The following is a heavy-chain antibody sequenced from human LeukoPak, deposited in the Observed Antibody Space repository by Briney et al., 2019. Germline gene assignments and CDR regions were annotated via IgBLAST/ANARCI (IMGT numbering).Heavy chain of an antibody. CDR3: ARLDYGDYDAFDI. Sequence: SETLSLTCTVSGGSISSSSYYWGWIRQPPGQGLEWIGSIYYSGSTYYNPSLKSRVTISVDTSKNQFSLKLSSVTAADTAVYYCARLDYGDYDAFDIWGQGTMVTVSS. CDR2: IYYSGST. J-gene: IGHJ3*02. D-gene: IGHD4-17*01. CDR1: GGSISSSSYY. V-gene: IGHV4-39*01.